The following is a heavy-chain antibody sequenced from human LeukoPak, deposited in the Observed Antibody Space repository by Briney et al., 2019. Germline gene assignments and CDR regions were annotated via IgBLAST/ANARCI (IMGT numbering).Heavy chain of an antibody. CDR1: GYTFSRFG. D-gene: IGHD2-8*01. J-gene: IGHJ5*02. V-gene: IGHV1-18*01. CDR3: ARESSNGWFDP. CDR2: ISGYDGNT. Sequence: GASVKVSCKASGYTFSRFGISWVRQAPGQGLEWMGWISGYDGNTDYPQRLQGRVTMTTDTSASTAYMELRNLRPDDTAVYYCARESSNGWFDPWGQGTLVTVSS.